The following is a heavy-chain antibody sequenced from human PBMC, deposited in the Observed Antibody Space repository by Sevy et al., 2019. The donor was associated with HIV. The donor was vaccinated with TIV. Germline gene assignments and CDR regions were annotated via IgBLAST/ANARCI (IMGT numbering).Heavy chain of an antibody. Sequence: GGSLRLSCVASGFTFSDHYMEWVRHAPGKGLEWVGRTRNKADGYTTEYAASVKGRFTISRDDSKNSLYVQMNSLKTEDTAVYYCATPAGIAAAGRVFDYWGQGTLVTVSS. V-gene: IGHV3-72*01. CDR2: TRNKADGYTT. J-gene: IGHJ4*02. CDR3: ATPAGIAAAGRVFDY. CDR1: GFTFSDHY. D-gene: IGHD6-13*01.